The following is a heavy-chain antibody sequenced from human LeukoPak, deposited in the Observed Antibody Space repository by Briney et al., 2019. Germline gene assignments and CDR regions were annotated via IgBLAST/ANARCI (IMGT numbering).Heavy chain of an antibody. J-gene: IGHJ4*02. D-gene: IGHD3-22*01. Sequence: GASVKVSCKASGYTFTGYYMHWVRQAPGQGLEWMGWINPNSGGTNYAQKFQGRVTMTRDTSISTAYMELSRLRSDDTAVYYCARVDGYYDSSGYLHDYWGQGTLVTVSS. CDR1: GYTFTGYY. V-gene: IGHV1-2*02. CDR3: ARVDGYYDSSGYLHDY. CDR2: INPNSGGT.